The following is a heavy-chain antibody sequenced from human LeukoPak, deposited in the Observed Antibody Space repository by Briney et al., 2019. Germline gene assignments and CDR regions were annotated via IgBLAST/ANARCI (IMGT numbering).Heavy chain of an antibody. J-gene: IGHJ4*02. D-gene: IGHD6-13*01. CDR1: GGSISSYY. Sequence: SETLSLTCTVSGGSISSYYWGWVRQPPGKGLEWIGYIYHSGSTYYNPSLKSRVTISVDRSKNQFSLKLSSVTAADTAVYYCARLPATGIAAAGTRYRGVAYWGQGTLVTVSS. CDR3: ARLPATGIAAAGTRYRGVAY. CDR2: IYHSGST. V-gene: IGHV4-59*12.